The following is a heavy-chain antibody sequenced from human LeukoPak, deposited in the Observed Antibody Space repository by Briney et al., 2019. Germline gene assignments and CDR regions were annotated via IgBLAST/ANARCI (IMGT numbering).Heavy chain of an antibody. CDR2: IRFDGSNK. Sequence: GGSLRLSCAASGLTFSSYGMHWVRQAPGKGLQWVAFIRFDGSNKDYAESAKGRFTISRDNSKNTLYLQMNSLRAEDTAVFYCAKEHYDSSGLQPDCWGQGTPVTVSS. D-gene: IGHD3-22*01. J-gene: IGHJ4*02. CDR1: GLTFSSYG. V-gene: IGHV3-30*02. CDR3: AKEHYDSSGLQPDC.